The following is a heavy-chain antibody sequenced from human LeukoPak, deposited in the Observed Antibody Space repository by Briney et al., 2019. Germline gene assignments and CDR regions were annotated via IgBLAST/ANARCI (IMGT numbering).Heavy chain of an antibody. CDR1: GYSLTEVS. D-gene: IGHD6-25*01. V-gene: IGHV1-24*01. Sequence: ASVKVSCKVSGYSLTEVSMHWVRQAPGKGLEWMGGFDPEDGEAIYAQKFQGRVTMTEDTSTDTAYMELSSLRSEDTAVYYCATSAAVGYYCYMDVWGKGTTVTVSS. CDR2: FDPEDGEA. J-gene: IGHJ6*03. CDR3: ATSAAVGYYCYMDV.